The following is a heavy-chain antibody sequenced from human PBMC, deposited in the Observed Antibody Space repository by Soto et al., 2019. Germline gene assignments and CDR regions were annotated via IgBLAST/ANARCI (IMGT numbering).Heavy chain of an antibody. J-gene: IGHJ6*02. CDR3: ARENPGAGYGMDV. Sequence: PSETLSLTSTVSGGSISSYHWSWTRQPPGKGPERTGYIYYSGSTNYNPSLKSRVTISVDTSKNQFSLKLSSVTAADPAVYYCARENPGAGYGMDVCGQGTTVTVSS. CDR2: IYYSGST. CDR1: GGSISSYH. V-gene: IGHV4-59*01.